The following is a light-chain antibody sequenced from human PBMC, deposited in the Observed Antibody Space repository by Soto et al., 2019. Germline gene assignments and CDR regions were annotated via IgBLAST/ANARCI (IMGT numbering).Light chain of an antibody. CDR3: QQFDIFPYT. CDR1: QDITNY. Sequence: DIQMTQSPSSLSASVGDRVTITCQASQDITNYLNWYQQKPGKAPKLLIYSASNLETGVPPRFSGRGSGTDFTFTISSLQPEDAATYYCQQFDIFPYTFGQGAKLEIK. J-gene: IGKJ2*01. CDR2: SAS. V-gene: IGKV1-33*01.